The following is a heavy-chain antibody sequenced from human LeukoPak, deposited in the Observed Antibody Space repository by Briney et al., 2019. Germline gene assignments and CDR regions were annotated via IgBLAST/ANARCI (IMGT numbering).Heavy chain of an antibody. CDR1: GFTFSNYW. Sequence: GGSLRLSCAGSGFTFSNYWMHWVRQAPGKGLVWVSRISSDESITSYADSVKGRFTISRDNAKTTLFLQMNGLRAEDTAVYYCARVSLSSGCLSHWGQGTLVTVSS. CDR2: ISSDESIT. CDR3: ARVSLSSGCLSH. V-gene: IGHV3-74*01. D-gene: IGHD6-19*01. J-gene: IGHJ4*02.